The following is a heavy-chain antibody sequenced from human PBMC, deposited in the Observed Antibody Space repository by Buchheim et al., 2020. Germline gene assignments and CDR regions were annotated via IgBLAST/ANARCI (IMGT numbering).Heavy chain of an antibody. CDR2: IIPILGIA. D-gene: IGHD3-16*02. Sequence: QVQLVQSGAEVKKPGSSVKVSCKASGGTFSSYAISWVRQAPGQGLEWMGRIIPILGIANYAQKFQGRVTITADKSTSTAYLELSSLRSEDTAVYYCARDDYVWGSYRYEGSDYWGQGTL. V-gene: IGHV1-69*04. CDR3: ARDDYVWGSYRYEGSDY. CDR1: GGTFSSYA. J-gene: IGHJ4*02.